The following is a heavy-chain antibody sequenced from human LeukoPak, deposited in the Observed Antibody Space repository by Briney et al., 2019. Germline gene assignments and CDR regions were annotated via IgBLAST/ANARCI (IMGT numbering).Heavy chain of an antibody. V-gene: IGHV1-18*01. Sequence: ASVKVSCKASGYTFTSYGISWLRQAPGQGLEWMGWISAYNGNTNYAQKLQGRVTMTTDTSTSTAYMELRSLRSDDTAVYYCARGWDSSGLNDAFDIWGQGTMVTVSS. CDR1: GYTFTSYG. D-gene: IGHD3-22*01. CDR3: ARGWDSSGLNDAFDI. J-gene: IGHJ3*02. CDR2: ISAYNGNT.